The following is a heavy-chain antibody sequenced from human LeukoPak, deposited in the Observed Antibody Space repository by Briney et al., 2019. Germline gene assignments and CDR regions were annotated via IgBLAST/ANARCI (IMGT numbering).Heavy chain of an antibody. D-gene: IGHD1-26*01. CDR1: GGSFSGYY. Sequence: SETLSLTCAVYGGSFSGYYWSWIRQPPGKGLERIGEINHSGSTNYNPSLKSRVTISVDTSKNQFSLKLSSVTAADTAVCYCARGRGVGATGNFDYWGQGTLVTVSS. J-gene: IGHJ4*02. V-gene: IGHV4-34*01. CDR2: INHSGST. CDR3: ARGRGVGATGNFDY.